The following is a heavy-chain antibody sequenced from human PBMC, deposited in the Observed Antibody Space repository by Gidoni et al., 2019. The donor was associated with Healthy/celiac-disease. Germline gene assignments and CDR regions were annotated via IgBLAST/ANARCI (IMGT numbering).Heavy chain of an antibody. CDR1: GYTLTEFS. CDR2: FAPEDGET. V-gene: IGHV1-24*01. CDR3: GSGGGSGYYLFH. J-gene: IGHJ4*02. Sequence: QVQLVQSGAEVKKPGAPVKVSCKVSGYTLTEFSMPWVRQAPGKGLEWMGGFAPEDGETIYAQKFQGRVTMTEDTSTDTAYMELSSLRSEDTAVYYCGSGGGSGYYLFHWGQGTLVTVSS. D-gene: IGHD3-3*01.